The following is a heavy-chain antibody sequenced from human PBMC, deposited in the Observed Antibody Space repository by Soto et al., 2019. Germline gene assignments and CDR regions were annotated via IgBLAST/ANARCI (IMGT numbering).Heavy chain of an antibody. CDR1: GGTFSSYA. J-gene: IGHJ3*02. CDR3: ARVVDGYNLFAFDI. CDR2: IIPILGIA. V-gene: IGHV1-69*04. Sequence: SVKVSCKASGGTFSSYAISWVRQAPGQGLEWMGRIIPILGIANYAQKFQGRVTITADKSTSTAYMELSSLRSEDTAVYYCARVVDGYNLFAFDIWGQGTMVTVSS. D-gene: IGHD5-12*01.